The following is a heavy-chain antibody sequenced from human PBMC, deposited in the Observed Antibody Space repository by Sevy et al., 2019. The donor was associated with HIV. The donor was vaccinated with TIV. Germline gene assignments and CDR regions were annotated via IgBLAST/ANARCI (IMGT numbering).Heavy chain of an antibody. CDR2: ISSSSSTI. D-gene: IGHD5-12*01. CDR1: GFTFSSYS. V-gene: IGHV3-48*02. J-gene: IGHJ6*02. Sequence: GGSLRLSCAASGFTFSSYSMNWVRQAPGKGLEWVSYISSSSSTIYYADSVKGRFTISRDNAKNSLYLQMNSLRDEDTAVYYCAREGRLRSGDDYYGMDVWGQVTTVTVSS. CDR3: AREGRLRSGDDYYGMDV.